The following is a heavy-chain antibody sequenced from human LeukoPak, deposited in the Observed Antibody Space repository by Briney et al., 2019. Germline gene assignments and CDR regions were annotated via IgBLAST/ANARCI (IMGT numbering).Heavy chain of an antibody. CDR1: GVSISSYY. D-gene: IGHD3-10*01. Sequence: PSETPSLTCTVFGVSISSYYWSWIRQPPGKGLEWIGYIYYSGSTNYNPSLKSRVTISVDTSKNQFSLKLSSVTAADTALYYCARGSGLLPDWGQGTLVTVSS. J-gene: IGHJ1*01. CDR3: ARGSGLLPD. CDR2: IYYSGST. V-gene: IGHV4-59*01.